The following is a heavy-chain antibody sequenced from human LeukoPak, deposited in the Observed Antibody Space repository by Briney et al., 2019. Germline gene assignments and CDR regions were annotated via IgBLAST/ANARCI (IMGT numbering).Heavy chain of an antibody. CDR3: ARDGSGDYYYMDV. J-gene: IGHJ6*03. D-gene: IGHD6-25*01. CDR1: GGSVSSFY. Sequence: SETLSLARTVSGGSVSSFYWSWIQKPAGKGLEWIGRIYTSGSTNYNPSLKSRVTMSVDTSKNQFSLKLSSVTAADTAVYYCARDGSGDYYYMDVWGKGTTVTVSS. CDR2: IYTSGST. V-gene: IGHV4-4*07.